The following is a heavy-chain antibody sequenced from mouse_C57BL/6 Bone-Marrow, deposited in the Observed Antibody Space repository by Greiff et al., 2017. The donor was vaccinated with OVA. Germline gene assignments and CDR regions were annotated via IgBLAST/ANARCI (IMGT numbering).Heavy chain of an antibody. Sequence: QVQLKESGPELVKPGASVKISCKASGYSFTSYYIHWVKQRPGQGLEWIGWIYPGSGNTKYNEKFKGKATLAADTSSSTAYMQLSSLTAEDSVVYCGADDYDEKAWFAYWGQGTLVTVSA. CDR1: GYSFTSYY. CDR3: ADDYDEKAWFAY. J-gene: IGHJ3*01. V-gene: IGHV1-66*01. D-gene: IGHD2-4*01. CDR2: IYPGSGNT.